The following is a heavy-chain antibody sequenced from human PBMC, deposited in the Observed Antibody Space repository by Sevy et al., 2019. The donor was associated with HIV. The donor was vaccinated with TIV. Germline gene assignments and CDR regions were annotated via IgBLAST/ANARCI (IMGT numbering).Heavy chain of an antibody. J-gene: IGHJ4*02. CDR2: ISISSDYT. V-gene: IGHV3-11*06. CDR3: ARGRGIAAAHYFDY. D-gene: IGHD6-13*01. Sequence: GGSLRLSRAASGFTFSDYYMSWIRQAPGKGLEWVSYISISSDYTNYADSVKGRFTISRDNAKNSLYLQMNSLRAEDTAVYYCARGRGIAAAHYFDYWGQGTLVTVSS. CDR1: GFTFSDYY.